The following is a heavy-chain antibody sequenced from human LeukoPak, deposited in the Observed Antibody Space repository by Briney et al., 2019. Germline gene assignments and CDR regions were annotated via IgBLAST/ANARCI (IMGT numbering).Heavy chain of an antibody. CDR1: GVTVSSNY. V-gene: IGHV3-53*01. CDR3: ARNTPPGSGSKVGFDY. D-gene: IGHD3-10*01. CDR2: IYTDGGT. J-gene: IGHJ4*02. Sequence: GGSLRLSCAASGVTVSSNYMSWVRQVSGKGLEWVSVIYTDGGTYYADSVKGRFTISRDNSKNTLYLQMNSLRAEDTAVYYCARNTPPGSGSKVGFDYWGQGTLVTVSS.